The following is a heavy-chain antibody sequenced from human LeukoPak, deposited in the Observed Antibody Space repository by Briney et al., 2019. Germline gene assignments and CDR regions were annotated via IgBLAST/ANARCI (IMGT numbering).Heavy chain of an antibody. V-gene: IGHV1-18*01. CDR3: ARDFINWFDP. J-gene: IGHJ5*02. CDR1: GGTFSSYA. CDR2: ISAYNGNT. Sequence: ASVKVSCKASGGTFSSYAISWVRQAPGQGLEWMGWISAYNGNTNYAQKLQGRVTMTTDTSTSTAYMELRSLRSDDTAVYYCARDFINWFDPWGQGTLVTVSS.